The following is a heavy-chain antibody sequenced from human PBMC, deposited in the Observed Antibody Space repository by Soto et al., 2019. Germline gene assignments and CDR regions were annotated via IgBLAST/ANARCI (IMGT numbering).Heavy chain of an antibody. J-gene: IGHJ4*02. CDR2: IYYSGST. Sequence: QVQLQESGPGLVKPSQTLSLTCTVSGGSISSGDYYWSWIRQPPGKGLEWIGYIYYSGSTYYNPPLKSRVTISVDTSKNQFSLKLSSVTAADTAVYYCARRCSGGSCYGVYFDYWGQGTLVTVSS. CDR3: ARRCSGGSCYGVYFDY. D-gene: IGHD2-15*01. V-gene: IGHV4-30-4*01. CDR1: GGSISSGDYY.